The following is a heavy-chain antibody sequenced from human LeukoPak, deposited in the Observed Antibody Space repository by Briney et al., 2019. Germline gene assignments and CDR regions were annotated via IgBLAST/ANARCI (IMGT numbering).Heavy chain of an antibody. D-gene: IGHD5-24*01. CDR2: IKARRAGGTT. V-gene: IGHV3-15*01. CDR3: TRGHHGR. J-gene: IGHJ4*02. Sequence: GGSLRLSCAASGFTFSDDWMNWVRQVPGKGPEWVGHIKARRAGGTTEYAAPVGGRFTISRDDSRSILYLQMNNLKTEDTALYYCTRGHHGRWGLGTLVTVSS. CDR1: GFTFSDDW.